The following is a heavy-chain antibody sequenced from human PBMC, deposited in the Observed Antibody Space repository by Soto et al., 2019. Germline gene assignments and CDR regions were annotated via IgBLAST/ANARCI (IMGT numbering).Heavy chain of an antibody. D-gene: IGHD3-10*01. V-gene: IGHV3-30*03. CDR2: RSYDGSIE. CDR3: GRDWVWFGAHPIDN. J-gene: IGHJ4*02. CDR1: GFTFSNYG. Sequence: QVQLVESGEGVVQPGRSLRLSCAASGFTFSNYGMHWVRQAPGKGLDWVAVRSYDGSIEYYSESVKGRFTMSRDNSENTVYLQMNSLRTEDTAVYFCGRDWVWFGAHPIDNWGQGTLVTVSS.